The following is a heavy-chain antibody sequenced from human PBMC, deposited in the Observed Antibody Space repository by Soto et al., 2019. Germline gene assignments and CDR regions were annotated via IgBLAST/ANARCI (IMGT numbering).Heavy chain of an antibody. D-gene: IGHD2-15*01. CDR2: IGIAGDT. CDR3: ARGGGVSYYDMDV. Sequence: EVQLVGSGGGLVQPGGSLRLSCAASGFTFSSYDMHWVRQATGKGLEWVSSIGIAGDTYYPGSVKGRFTISRENAKNSLYLQMNSLRAGDTAVYYCARGGGVSYYDMDVWGKGTTVTVSS. V-gene: IGHV3-13*01. J-gene: IGHJ6*03. CDR1: GFTFSSYD.